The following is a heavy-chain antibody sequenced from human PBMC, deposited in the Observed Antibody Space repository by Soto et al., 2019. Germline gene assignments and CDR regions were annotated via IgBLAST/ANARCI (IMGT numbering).Heavy chain of an antibody. D-gene: IGHD6-6*01. CDR1: GYSFTSYW. CDR3: AKHSYIAARLLDY. Sequence: PGESLKISCKGSGYSFTSYWISWVRQMPGKGLEWMVRIDPSDSYTNYSPSFQGHVTISADKSISTAYLQWSSLKASDTAMYYCAKHSYIAARLLDYWGQGTLVTVSS. J-gene: IGHJ4*02. CDR2: IDPSDSYT. V-gene: IGHV5-10-1*01.